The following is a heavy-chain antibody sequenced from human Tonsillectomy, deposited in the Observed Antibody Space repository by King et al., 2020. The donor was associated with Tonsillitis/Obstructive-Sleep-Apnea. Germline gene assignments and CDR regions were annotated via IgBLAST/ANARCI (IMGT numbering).Heavy chain of an antibody. CDR2: ISSSGSTI. CDR1: GFTFSSYE. V-gene: IGHV3-48*03. CDR3: ARGFVVHAAPSRDAFDI. J-gene: IGHJ3*02. D-gene: IGHD2-2*01. Sequence: VQLVESGGGLVQPGGSLRLSCAASGFTFSSYEMNWVRQAPGKGLEWVSYISSSGSTIYYADSVKGRFTISRDNAKNSLYLQMNSLRAEDTAVYYCARGFVVHAAPSRDAFDIWGQGTMVTVSS.